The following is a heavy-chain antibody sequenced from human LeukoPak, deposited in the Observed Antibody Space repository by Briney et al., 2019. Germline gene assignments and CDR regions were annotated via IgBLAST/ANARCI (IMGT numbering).Heavy chain of an antibody. J-gene: IGHJ4*02. CDR2: IYYSGST. V-gene: IGHV4-39*01. CDR1: GGSISSSSYY. D-gene: IGHD1-26*01. Sequence: SETLSLTCTVSGGSISSSSYYWGWIRQPPEKGLEWIGSIYYSGSTYYNPSLKSRVTISVDTSKNQFSLKLSSVTAADTAVYYCARHGDMSSGSYFDYWGQGTLVTVSS. CDR3: ARHGDMSSGSYFDY.